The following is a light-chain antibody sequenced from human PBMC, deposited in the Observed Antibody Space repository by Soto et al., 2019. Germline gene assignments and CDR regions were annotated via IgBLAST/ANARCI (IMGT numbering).Light chain of an antibody. CDR3: QQSYSTPWT. CDR2: AAS. V-gene: IGKV1-39*01. CDR1: QSISSY. J-gene: IGKJ1*01. Sequence: SQITSYPSPLAASVGARLTMTCRASQSISSYLNWYQQKPGKAPKLLIYAASSLQSGVPSRFSGSGSGIDFTLTISSLQPEDFATYYCQQSYSTPWTCGQGTTGDI.